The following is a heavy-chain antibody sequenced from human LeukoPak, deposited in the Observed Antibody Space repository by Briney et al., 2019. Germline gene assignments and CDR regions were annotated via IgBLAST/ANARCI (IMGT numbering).Heavy chain of an antibody. V-gene: IGHV3-33*01. CDR3: ARWGNNKILDY. Sequence: GGSLRLSRAASGFTFSNNGMHWVRQAPGKGLEWVAVIWYDGSNKYYADSVKGRFTISRDNSKNTLYLQMNSLRAEDTAVYYCARWGNNKILDYWGQGTLVTVSS. D-gene: IGHD7-27*01. CDR2: IWYDGSNK. J-gene: IGHJ4*02. CDR1: GFTFSNNG.